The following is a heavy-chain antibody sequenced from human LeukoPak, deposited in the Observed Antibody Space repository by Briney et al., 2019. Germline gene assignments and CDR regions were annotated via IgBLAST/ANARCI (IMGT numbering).Heavy chain of an antibody. CDR1: GFTFSSYA. D-gene: IGHD6-19*01. V-gene: IGHV3-30*01. J-gene: IGHJ4*02. CDR2: ISYDGSNK. Sequence: GGSLRLSCAASGFTFSSYAMHWVRQAPGKGLEWVAVISYDGSNKYYADSVKGRFTISRDNSKNTLYLQMNSLRAEDTAVYYCARDFGGQWLVLGYYFDYWGQGTLVTVSS. CDR3: ARDFGGQWLVLGYYFDY.